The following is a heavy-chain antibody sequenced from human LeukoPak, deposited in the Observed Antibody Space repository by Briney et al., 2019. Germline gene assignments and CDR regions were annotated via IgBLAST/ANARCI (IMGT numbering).Heavy chain of an antibody. J-gene: IGHJ4*02. CDR1: GGSISSGGYS. V-gene: IGHV4-30-2*01. CDR2: IYHSGST. D-gene: IGHD6-13*01. Sequence: SETLSLTCAVSGGSISSGGYSWSWIRQPPGKGLEWIGYIYHSGSTYYNPSLKGRVTISVDRSKNQFSLKLSSVTAADTAVYYCARERGYFDRWGQGTLVTVSS. CDR3: ARERGYFDR.